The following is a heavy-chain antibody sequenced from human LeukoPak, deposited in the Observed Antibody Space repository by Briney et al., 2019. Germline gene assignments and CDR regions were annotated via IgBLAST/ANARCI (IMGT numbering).Heavy chain of an antibody. J-gene: IGHJ4*02. V-gene: IGHV1-2*07. CDR2: INPNSGDT. Sequence: WASVKVSCKASGYTFIGYYMHWVRQAPGQGLEWMGWINPNSGDTNYSHKFQGRVTMTRDTSFSTAYMELSRLRSDDTALYYCARGLTEWGTYQVPDYWGQGTLVTVSS. CDR3: ARGLTEWGTYQVPDY. CDR1: GYTFIGYY. D-gene: IGHD3-16*02.